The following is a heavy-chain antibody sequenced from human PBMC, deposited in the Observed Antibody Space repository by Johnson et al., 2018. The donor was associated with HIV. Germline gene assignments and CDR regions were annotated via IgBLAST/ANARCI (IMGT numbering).Heavy chain of an antibody. CDR3: ARDPGSSSRGAFDI. V-gene: IGHV3-13*01. J-gene: IGHJ3*02. Sequence: VQLVESGGGLVQPGGSLRLSCAASGFTFSSYDMHWVRQATGKGLEWVSAIGTAGDTYYPGSVTGRFTISRENAKNSLYLQMNSLGAGDTAVYYCARDPGSSSRGAFDIWGQGTMVTVSS. CDR2: IGTAGDT. CDR1: GFTFSSYD. D-gene: IGHD6-13*01.